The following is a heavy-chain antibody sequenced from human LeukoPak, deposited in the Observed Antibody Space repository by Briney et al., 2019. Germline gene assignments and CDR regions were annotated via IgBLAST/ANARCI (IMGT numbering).Heavy chain of an antibody. CDR2: INSDGSST. V-gene: IGHV3-74*01. CDR3: ARAAEYCSSTSCYSDYFDY. D-gene: IGHD2-2*02. Sequence: PGGSLRLSCAASGFTFSSYWMHWVRQAPGKGLVWVSRINSDGSSTSYADSVKGRFTISRDNAKNTLYLQMNGLRAEDTAVYYCARAAEYCSSTSCYSDYFDYWGQGTLVTVSS. J-gene: IGHJ4*02. CDR1: GFTFSSYW.